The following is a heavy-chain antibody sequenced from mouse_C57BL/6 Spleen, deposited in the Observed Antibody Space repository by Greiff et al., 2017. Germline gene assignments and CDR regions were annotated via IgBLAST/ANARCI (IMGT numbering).Heavy chain of an antibody. CDR1: GFTFSDYG. D-gene: IGHD2-4*01. J-gene: IGHJ4*01. CDR3: ARFYDYGDYAMDY. Sequence: EVKLMEPGGGLVKPGGSLKLSCAASGFTFSDYGMHWVRQAPEKGLEWVAYISSGSSTIYYADTVKGRFTISRDNAKNTLFLQMTSLRSEDTAMYYCARFYDYGDYAMDYWGQGTSVTVSS. V-gene: IGHV5-17*01. CDR2: ISSGSSTI.